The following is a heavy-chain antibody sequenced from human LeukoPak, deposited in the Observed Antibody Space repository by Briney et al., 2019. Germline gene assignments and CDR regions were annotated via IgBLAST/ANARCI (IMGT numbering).Heavy chain of an antibody. CDR2: ISGSGGST. Sequence: GGSLRLSCAASGFTFSSYAMSWVRQAPGKGLEWVSAISGSGGSTYYADSVKGRFTISRDNSKNTLYLQMNSLRAEDTAVYYCAKGYGSGWYGSWFDPWGQGTLVTVSS. V-gene: IGHV3-23*01. CDR3: AKGYGSGWYGSWFDP. D-gene: IGHD6-19*01. J-gene: IGHJ5*02. CDR1: GFTFSSYA.